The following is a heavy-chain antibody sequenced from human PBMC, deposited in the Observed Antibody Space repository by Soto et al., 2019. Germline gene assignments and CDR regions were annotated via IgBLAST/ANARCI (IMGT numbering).Heavy chain of an antibody. CDR2: IRSKANSYAT. Sequence: EVQLVESGGGLVQPGGSLKLSCAASGFTFSGSAMHWVRQASGKGLEWVGRIRSKANSYATAYAASVKGRFTISRDDSKNTAYLQMNSLKTEDTAVYYCSCGGSGYAYYYYYMDVWGKGTTVTVSS. CDR3: SCGGSGYAYYYYYMDV. J-gene: IGHJ6*03. D-gene: IGHD3-3*01. CDR1: GFTFSGSA. V-gene: IGHV3-73*01.